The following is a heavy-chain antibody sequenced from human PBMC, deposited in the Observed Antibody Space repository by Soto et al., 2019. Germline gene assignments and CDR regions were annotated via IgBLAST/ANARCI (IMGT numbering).Heavy chain of an antibody. V-gene: IGHV4-61*01. CDR3: AIVRYFDWSNSDY. J-gene: IGHJ4*02. CDR2: IYYSGST. Sequence: PSETLSLTCTVSGGSVSIGSYYWSWILHPPGKGLEWIGYIYYSGSTNYNPSLKSRVTISVDTSKNQFSLKLSSVTAADTAVYYCAIVRYFDWSNSDYWGQGTLVTVSS. CDR1: GGSVSIGSYY. D-gene: IGHD3-9*01.